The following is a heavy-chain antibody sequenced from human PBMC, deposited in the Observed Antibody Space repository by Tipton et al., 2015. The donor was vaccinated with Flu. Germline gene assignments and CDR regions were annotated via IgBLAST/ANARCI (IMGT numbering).Heavy chain of an antibody. CDR1: GGSISSYY. CDR2: IYYSGAT. V-gene: IGHV4-59*12. J-gene: IGHJ5*02. D-gene: IGHD3-22*01. CDR3: ARVGDSSVSYGLDT. Sequence: LVKPSETLSLTHTVSGGSISSYYWSWIRQPPGMGLEWIGYIYYSGATSYNPSLKSRVIMSLDTSKNHFSLRLSSVTAADTATYYCARVGDSSVSYGLDTWGPGTLVTVSS.